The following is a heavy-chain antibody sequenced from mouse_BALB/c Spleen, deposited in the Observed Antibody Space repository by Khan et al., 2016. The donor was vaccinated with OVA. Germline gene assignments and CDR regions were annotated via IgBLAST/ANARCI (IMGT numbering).Heavy chain of an antibody. V-gene: IGHV1-4*02. J-gene: IGHJ4*01. CDR2: INPSSGYL. D-gene: IGHD1-2*01. CDR1: GYSFTTYT. CDR3: ASLRLRVDY. Sequence: VQLQQSAAELARPGASVKMSCKASGYSFTTYTIHWVKQRPGQGLEWIGNINPSSGYLEYNQKFKDKTTLTADKSSSTAYMQLSSLKSEDSAVYYCASLRLRVDYWGQGTSVTVSS.